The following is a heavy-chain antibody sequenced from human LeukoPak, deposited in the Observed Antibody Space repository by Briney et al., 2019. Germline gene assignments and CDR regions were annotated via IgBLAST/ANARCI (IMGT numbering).Heavy chain of an antibody. CDR3: AELGITMIGGV. CDR2: IKQHGSEK. D-gene: IGHD3-10*02. CDR1: GFSFSTYS. J-gene: IGHJ6*04. V-gene: IGHV3-7*01. Sequence: GGSLRLSCAASGFSFSTYSMNWVRQAPGKGLEWVANIKQHGSEKYYVDSVKGRFTISRDNAKNSLYLQMNSLRAEDTAVYYCAELGITMIGGVWGKGTTVTISS.